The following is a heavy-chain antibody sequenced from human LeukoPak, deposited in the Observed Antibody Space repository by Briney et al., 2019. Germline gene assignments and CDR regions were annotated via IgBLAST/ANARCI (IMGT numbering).Heavy chain of an antibody. Sequence: SETLSLTCNVSGGSMSGYYWSWIRQPAGKGLEWIGRIYSGGNTNYNPSLRSRITLSVDTSKNHFSLRLGSVTAADTAVYYCAREGILTEFDYWGQGTLVTVSS. CDR1: GGSMSGYY. J-gene: IGHJ4*02. CDR3: AREGILTEFDY. CDR2: IYSGGNT. V-gene: IGHV4-4*07. D-gene: IGHD3-9*01.